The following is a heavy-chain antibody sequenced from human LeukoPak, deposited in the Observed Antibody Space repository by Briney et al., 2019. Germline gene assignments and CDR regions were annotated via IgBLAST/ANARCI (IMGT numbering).Heavy chain of an antibody. J-gene: IGHJ4*02. CDR1: GGTFSSYA. Sequence: GASVKVSCKASGGTFSSYAISWVRQAPGQGLEWMGRIIPILGIANYAQKFQGRVTTTADKSTSTAYMELSSLRSEDTAVYYCARDIRGYSYGYSRGFDYWGQGTLVTVSS. D-gene: IGHD5-18*01. CDR3: ARDIRGYSYGYSRGFDY. V-gene: IGHV1-69*04. CDR2: IIPILGIA.